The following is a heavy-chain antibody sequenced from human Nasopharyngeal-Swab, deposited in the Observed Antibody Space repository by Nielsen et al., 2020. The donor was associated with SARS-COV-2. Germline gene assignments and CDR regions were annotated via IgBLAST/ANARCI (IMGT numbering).Heavy chain of an antibody. D-gene: IGHD6-13*01. CDR1: GFTFSTYA. CDR2: IINSGGST. Sequence: GGSLRLSCEASGFTFSTYAMSWVRKAPGRRLEWVSGIINSGGSTEYADSVKGRFTISRDNSRNTLFLQMNSLRAEDTAVYYCAKAHGNSWYSSLDYWGQGTLVTVSS. CDR3: AKAHGNSWYSSLDY. J-gene: IGHJ4*02. V-gene: IGHV3-23*01.